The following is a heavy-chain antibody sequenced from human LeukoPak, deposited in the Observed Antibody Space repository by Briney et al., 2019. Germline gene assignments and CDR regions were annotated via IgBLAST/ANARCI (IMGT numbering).Heavy chain of an antibody. CDR1: GASISSGDYY. Sequence: SETLSLTCTVSGASISSGDYYWSWIRQPPGKGLGWIGYIYYSGTTYYSPSLKSRVTISVDTSKNQFSLKLSSVTAADTAVYYCARRIYGDFDAFDIWGHGTLVTVSS. V-gene: IGHV4-30-4*08. D-gene: IGHD4-17*01. CDR2: IYYSGTT. CDR3: ARRIYGDFDAFDI. J-gene: IGHJ3*02.